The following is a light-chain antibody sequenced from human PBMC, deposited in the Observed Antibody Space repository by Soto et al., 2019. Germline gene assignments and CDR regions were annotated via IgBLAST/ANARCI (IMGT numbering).Light chain of an antibody. CDR3: QQYNYWPRT. CDR2: DAS. V-gene: IGKV3D-15*01. J-gene: IGKJ2*01. Sequence: EIVMTQSPATLSVSPGERATLSCRASQTVGSNLAWYQQKPGQAPRLLIFDASFRATGIPARFSGSGSGTDFTLTISSLQSEDFALYFCQQYNYWPRTFGQGTKVDIK. CDR1: QTVGSN.